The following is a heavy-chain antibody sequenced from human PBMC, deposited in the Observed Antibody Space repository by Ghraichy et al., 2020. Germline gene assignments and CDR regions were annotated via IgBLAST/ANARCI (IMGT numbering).Heavy chain of an antibody. D-gene: IGHD3-10*01. Sequence: GGSLRLSCAASGFTFSSYWMSWFRQAPGKGLEWVANIKQDGSEKYYVDSVKGRFTISRDNAKNSLYLQMNSLRAEDTAVYYCARTDPSPYLLSFDPWRQGTLVTVSS. V-gene: IGHV3-7*01. CDR2: IKQDGSEK. J-gene: IGHJ5*02. CDR3: ARTDPSPYLLSFDP. CDR1: GFTFSSYW.